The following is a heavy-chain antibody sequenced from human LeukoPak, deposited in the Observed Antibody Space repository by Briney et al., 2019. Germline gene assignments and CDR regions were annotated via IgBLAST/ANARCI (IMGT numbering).Heavy chain of an antibody. CDR3: ARDPQGYSSSWFDY. CDR1: GFPFSSNA. J-gene: IGHJ4*02. D-gene: IGHD6-13*01. Sequence: GGSLRLSCAASGFPFSSNAMSWVRQAPGKGLEWVSSISSSSTYIYYADSVKGRFTISRDNAKNSLYLQMNSLRAGDTAVYYCARDPQGYSSSWFDYWGQGTLVTVSS. V-gene: IGHV3-21*01. CDR2: ISSSSTYI.